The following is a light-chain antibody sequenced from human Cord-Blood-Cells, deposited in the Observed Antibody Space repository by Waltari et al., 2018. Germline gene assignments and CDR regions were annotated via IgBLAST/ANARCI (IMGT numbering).Light chain of an antibody. CDR3: CSYAGSYTCV. V-gene: IGLV2-11*01. CDR1: SSDAGGYNY. J-gene: IGLJ1*01. Sequence: QSALTQPRSVSGSPGQSVTISCTGTSSDAGGYNYVSWYQQHPGKAPKLMIYDVSRPASGVPAPFSCSDAGETAYVSMAGLHAEHEADYCCCSYAGSYTCVFGTGTKVAVL. CDR2: DVS.